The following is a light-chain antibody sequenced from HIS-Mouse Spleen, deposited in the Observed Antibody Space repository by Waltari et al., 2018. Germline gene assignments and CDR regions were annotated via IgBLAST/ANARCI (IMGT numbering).Light chain of an antibody. V-gene: IGLV2-8*01. CDR1: SSDVGGYNY. Sequence: QSALTQPPSASGSPGQSVTISCTGTSSDVGGYNYVSWYQQSPGKAPKLMIYEVSKRPSGVLHRFSGSKSGTTASLTVSGLQAEDEADYYCSSYAGSNNYVFGTGTKVTVL. J-gene: IGLJ1*01. CDR2: EVS. CDR3: SSYAGSNNYV.